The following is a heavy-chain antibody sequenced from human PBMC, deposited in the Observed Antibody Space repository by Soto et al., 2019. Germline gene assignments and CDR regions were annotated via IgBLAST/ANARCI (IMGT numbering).Heavy chain of an antibody. J-gene: IGHJ6*02. CDR3: ARRPTLSYHAIDV. CDR2: ISYDGSNK. D-gene: IGHD3-10*01. CDR1: GFTFTSYE. Sequence: PGGSLRLSCAASGFTFTSYEMHWVRQAPGKGLEWVAIISYDGSNKYYADSVKGRFTMSRDNSRNTLDLQMDSLRVGDTAVYYCARRPTLSYHAIDVWGQGTTVTVSS. V-gene: IGHV3-30-3*01.